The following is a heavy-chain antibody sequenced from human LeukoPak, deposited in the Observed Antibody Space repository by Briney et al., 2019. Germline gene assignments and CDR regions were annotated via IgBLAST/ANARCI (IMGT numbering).Heavy chain of an antibody. Sequence: GGSLRLSCAASGFTFSTYWMNWYRQAPGKGLEWVGNINQDASEINYVDSVRGRFTISRDNAKNSPRLQMNSLRAEDTAVYYCATDRDNSDWQKRFDSWGQGTLVTVSS. V-gene: IGHV3-7*01. J-gene: IGHJ4*02. D-gene: IGHD2-21*02. CDR3: ATDRDNSDWQKRFDS. CDR2: INQDASEI. CDR1: GFTFSTYW.